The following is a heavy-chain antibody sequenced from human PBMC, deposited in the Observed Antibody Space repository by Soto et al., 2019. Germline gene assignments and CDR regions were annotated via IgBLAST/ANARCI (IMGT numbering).Heavy chain of an antibody. J-gene: IGHJ4*02. V-gene: IGHV3-23*01. CDR2: ISGSAGAT. CDR3: AKDWVSGSSPY. D-gene: IGHD2-15*01. CDR1: GFTFSSNA. Sequence: EVQLLESGGGLVQPGGSLRLSCTASGFTFSSNAMSWVRQAPGKGLEWVSSISGSAGATYYADSVKGRFTISRDNSKTALYLQMNSLRAEDTAVYYCAKDWVSGSSPYWGQGTLVTVSS.